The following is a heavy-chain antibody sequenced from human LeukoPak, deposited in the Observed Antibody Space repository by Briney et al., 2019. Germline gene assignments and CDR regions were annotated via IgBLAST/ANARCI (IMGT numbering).Heavy chain of an antibody. V-gene: IGHV1-8*01. J-gene: IGHJ3*02. Sequence: ASVKVSCKASGYTFTSYDINWVRQATGQGLEWMGWMNPNSGNTGYAQKFQGRVTMTRNTSISTAYMELSSLRSEDTAVHYCARGPYFPNAFDIWGQGTMVTVSS. CDR3: ARGPYFPNAFDI. D-gene: IGHD2/OR15-2a*01. CDR2: MNPNSGNT. CDR1: GYTFTSYD.